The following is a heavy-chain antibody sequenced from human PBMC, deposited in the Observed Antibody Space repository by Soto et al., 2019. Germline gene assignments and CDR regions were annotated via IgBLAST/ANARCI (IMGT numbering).Heavy chain of an antibody. J-gene: IGHJ3*02. CDR2: MNPNSGNT. CDR1: GYTFTSYD. Sequence: ASVKVSCKASGYTFTSYDINWVRQATGQGLEWMGWMNPNSGNTVYAQKFQGWVTMTRDTSISTAYMELSRLRSDDTAVYYCARDKGAFDIWGQGTMVTVSS. CDR3: ARDKGAFDI. V-gene: IGHV1-8*01.